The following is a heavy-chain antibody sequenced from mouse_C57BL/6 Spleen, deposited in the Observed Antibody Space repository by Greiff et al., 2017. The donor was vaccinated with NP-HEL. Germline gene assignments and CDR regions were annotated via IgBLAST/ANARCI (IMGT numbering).Heavy chain of an antibody. J-gene: IGHJ2*01. Sequence: EVQLVESGPGLVKPSQSLSLTCSVTGYSITSGYYWNWIRQFPGNKLEWMGYISYDGSNNYNPSLKNRISITRDTSKNQFFLKLNSVTTEDTATYYCARGYYDYRYYFDYWGQGTTLTVSS. CDR3: ARGYYDYRYYFDY. CDR2: ISYDGSN. CDR1: GYSITSGYY. D-gene: IGHD2-4*01. V-gene: IGHV3-6*01.